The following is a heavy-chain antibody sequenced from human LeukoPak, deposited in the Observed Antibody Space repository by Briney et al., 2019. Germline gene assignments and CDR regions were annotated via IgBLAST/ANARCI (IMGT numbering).Heavy chain of an antibody. CDR3: ARDITKAALGSDWFDP. D-gene: IGHD6-13*01. CDR2: IYTSGST. V-gene: IGHV4-4*07. Sequence: SETLSLTCTVSGGSISRYYWSWIRQPAGKGLEWIGRIYTSGSTNYNPSLKSRVTMSVDTSKNQFSLKLSSVTAADTAVYYCARDITKAALGSDWFDPWGQGTLLTVSS. CDR1: GGSISRYY. J-gene: IGHJ5*02.